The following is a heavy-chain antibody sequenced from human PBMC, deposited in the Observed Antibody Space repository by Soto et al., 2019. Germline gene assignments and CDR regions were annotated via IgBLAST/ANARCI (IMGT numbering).Heavy chain of an antibody. CDR2: ISSSSSYI. J-gene: IGHJ6*02. CDR3: ARDLLYYYDSSGYYGMDV. D-gene: IGHD3-22*01. Sequence: GGSLRLSCAASGFTFSSYSMNWVRQAPGKGLEWVSSISSSSSYIYYADSMKGRFTISRDNAKNSLYLQMNSLRAEDTAVYYCARDLLYYYDSSGYYGMDVWGQGTTVTVSS. V-gene: IGHV3-21*01. CDR1: GFTFSSYS.